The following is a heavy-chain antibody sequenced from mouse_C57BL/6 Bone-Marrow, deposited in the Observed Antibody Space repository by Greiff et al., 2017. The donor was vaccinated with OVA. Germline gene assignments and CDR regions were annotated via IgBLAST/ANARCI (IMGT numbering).Heavy chain of an antibody. Sequence: QVHVKQSGAELVKPGASVKLSCKASGYTFTEYTIHWVKQRSGPGLWWIGWFYPGSGSIKYNEKFKDKATLTADKSSSTVYMELSRLTSEDSAVYFCARHGDYDGFPWFAYWGQGTLVTVSA. CDR1: GYTFTEYT. V-gene: IGHV1-62-2*01. D-gene: IGHD2-3*01. CDR2: FYPGSGSI. J-gene: IGHJ3*01. CDR3: ARHGDYDGFPWFAY.